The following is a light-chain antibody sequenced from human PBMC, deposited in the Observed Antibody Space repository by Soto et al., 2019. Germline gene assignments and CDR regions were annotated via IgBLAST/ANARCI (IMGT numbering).Light chain of an antibody. CDR3: QSYDSSLSGVV. CDR2: GNS. Sequence: QSVLTQPPSVSGAPGQSVTISCIGSGSNIGAGYEVHWYQQLPGTAPKLLIYGNSNRPSGVPDRFSGSKSGTSASLAITGLQAEDEADYYCQSYDSSLSGVVFGGGTKVTVL. CDR1: GSNIGAGYE. J-gene: IGLJ2*01. V-gene: IGLV1-40*01.